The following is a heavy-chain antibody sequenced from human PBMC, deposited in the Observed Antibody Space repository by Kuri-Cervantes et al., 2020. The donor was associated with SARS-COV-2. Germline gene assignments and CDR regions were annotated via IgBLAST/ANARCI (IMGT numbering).Heavy chain of an antibody. Sequence: SVKVSCKASGYTFTNFAISWVRQAPGQGLEWMGGIIPIFGTANYAQKFQGRVTITADKSTSTAYMELSSLRSEDTAVYYCARRFQLPQYNWFDPWGQGTLVTVSS. D-gene: IGHD2-2*01. CDR2: IIPIFGTA. CDR3: ARRFQLPQYNWFDP. V-gene: IGHV1-69*06. CDR1: GYTFTNFA. J-gene: IGHJ5*02.